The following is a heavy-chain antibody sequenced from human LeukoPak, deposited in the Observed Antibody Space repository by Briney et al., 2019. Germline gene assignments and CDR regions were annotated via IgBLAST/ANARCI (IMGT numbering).Heavy chain of an antibody. CDR1: GGSFSGYH. V-gene: IGHV4-34*01. J-gene: IGHJ4*02. CDR2: INHNGNT. Sequence: SETLSLICAVYGGSFSGYHWNWIRQAPGKGLEWIGEINHNGNTNYNPSLKGRVTISVDTSKNQFSLKLSSVTAADTAVYYCTRRSYDSGSYYDGWYFDYWGQGTLVTVSS. D-gene: IGHD3-10*01. CDR3: TRRSYDSGSYYDGWYFDY.